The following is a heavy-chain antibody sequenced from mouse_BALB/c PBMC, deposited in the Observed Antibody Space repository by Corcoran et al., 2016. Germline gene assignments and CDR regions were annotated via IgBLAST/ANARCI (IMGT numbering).Heavy chain of an antibody. J-gene: IGHJ4*01. CDR3: ARLYPGIAMDY. V-gene: IGHV1S136*01. CDR1: GYTFTSYI. Sequence: EVQMQQSGTELVKPEASVKMSCKASGYTFTSYIMHWVKLKPGQGLEWIGYINPDNDSTKYNEKFKGKATLTSDKSSSTAYMERSSLTSEDSAVYDCARLYPGIAMDYLGQGTSVTVSS. CDR2: INPDNDST.